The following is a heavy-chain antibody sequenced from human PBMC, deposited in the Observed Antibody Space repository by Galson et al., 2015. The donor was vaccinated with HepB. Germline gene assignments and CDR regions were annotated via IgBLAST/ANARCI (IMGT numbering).Heavy chain of an antibody. D-gene: IGHD6-13*01. V-gene: IGHV1-24*01. CDR3: STVVGIAAAARSPFDY. J-gene: IGHJ4*02. CDR1: GYTLTELS. CDR2: FDPEDGET. Sequence: SVKVSCKVSGYTLTELSMHWVRQAPGKGLEWMGGFDPEDGETIYAQKFQGRVTMTEDTSTDTAYMELSSLRSEDTAVYYCSTVVGIAAAARSPFDYWGQGTLVTVSS.